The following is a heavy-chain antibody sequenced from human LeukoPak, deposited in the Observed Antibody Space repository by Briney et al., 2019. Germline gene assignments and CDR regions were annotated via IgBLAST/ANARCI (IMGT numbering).Heavy chain of an antibody. J-gene: IGHJ4*02. CDR1: GGSLSGSY. CDR3: ARQKPSTFRQYGRGRPLDS. D-gene: IGHD4-11*01. CDR2: INQSGNS. Sequence: SENLSLTCDVNGGSLSGSYWSWIRQSPEKGLEWIGEINQSGNSNYNPSLKSRVTILVDTSKNQFSLKLSSVTAADTAVYYCARQKPSTFRQYGRGRPLDSWGQGTLVTVSS. V-gene: IGHV4-34*01.